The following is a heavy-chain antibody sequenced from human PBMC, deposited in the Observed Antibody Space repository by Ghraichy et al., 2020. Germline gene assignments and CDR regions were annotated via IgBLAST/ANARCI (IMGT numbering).Heavy chain of an antibody. V-gene: IGHV3-11*01. CDR2: ISNGGSIL. Sequence: GGSLRLSCAASGFSFSDYYMSWIRQAPGKGLEWVSYISNGGSILYYADSVKGRFTISRDTAKNSLYLQMNSLRAEDTAVYYCARGSGTYPGDNFDIWGQGTMVTVSS. CDR3: ARGSGTYPGDNFDI. CDR1: GFSFSDYY. D-gene: IGHD1-26*01. J-gene: IGHJ3*02.